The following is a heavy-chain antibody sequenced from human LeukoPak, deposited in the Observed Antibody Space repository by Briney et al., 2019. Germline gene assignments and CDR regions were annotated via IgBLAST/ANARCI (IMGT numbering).Heavy chain of an antibody. CDR1: GYFISSGYF. V-gene: IGHV4-38-2*02. CDR2: FGTFYHSGNT. J-gene: IGHJ4*02. Sequence: SETLSLTCTVSGYFISSGYFWGWIRQSPGKGLEWIGTFGTFYHSGNTSYNPSLKSRVTISVDTSKNQFSLRLTSLTAADTAVYYCAQSSASSHFDYWGQGTLVTVSS. CDR3: AQSSASSHFDY. D-gene: IGHD6-6*01.